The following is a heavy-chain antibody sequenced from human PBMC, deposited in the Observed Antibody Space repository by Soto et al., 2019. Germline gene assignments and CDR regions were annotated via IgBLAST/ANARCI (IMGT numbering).Heavy chain of an antibody. J-gene: IGHJ3*02. CDR3: AKKGLGSLATYCSTGDCHYAFDI. Sequence: EVQLLESGGGLVQPGGSLRLSCAATGFTFGNYAMIWVRQAPGKGLEWVSTISGGGDGTYYADSVRGRFTTSRENSRNAVYLQMNSQRAEDTAVYYCAKKGLGSLATYCSTGDCHYAFDIWGQGTMVTVSS. CDR1: GFTFGNYA. CDR2: ISGGGDGT. D-gene: IGHD2-15*01. V-gene: IGHV3-23*01.